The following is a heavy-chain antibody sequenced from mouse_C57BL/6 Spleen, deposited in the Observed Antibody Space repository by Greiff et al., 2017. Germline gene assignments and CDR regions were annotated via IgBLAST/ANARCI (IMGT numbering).Heavy chain of an antibody. CDR1: GYAFTNYL. CDR2: INTGSGGT. V-gene: IGHV1-54*01. CDR3: ATGLRRSCDY. J-gene: IGHJ2*01. Sequence: QVQLMESGAELVRPGTSVKVSCKASGYAFTNYLIEWVKQRPGQGLEWIGVINTGSGGTNYTEKLKGKATLTADKSYSTAYMQLISLTSEDSAVYFCATGLRRSCDYWGQGTTLTVSS. D-gene: IGHD2-4*01.